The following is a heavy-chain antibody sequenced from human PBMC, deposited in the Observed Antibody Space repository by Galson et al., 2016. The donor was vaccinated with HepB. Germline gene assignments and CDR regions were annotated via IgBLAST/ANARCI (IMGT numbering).Heavy chain of an antibody. J-gene: IGHJ6*02. D-gene: IGHD6-19*01. Sequence: SLRLSCAASGFTFSNYGMHWVRQAPGKGLEWVAVIWADGSNQYYEDSVKGRFTISRDNAKNTLHLEMNRLRVEDTAVYYCAREALIAVTLLDVWGQGTTVSVSS. V-gene: IGHV3-33*01. CDR3: AREALIAVTLLDV. CDR2: IWADGSNQ. CDR1: GFTFSNYG.